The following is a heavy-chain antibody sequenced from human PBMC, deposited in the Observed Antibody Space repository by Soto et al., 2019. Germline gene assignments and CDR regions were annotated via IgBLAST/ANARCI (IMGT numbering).Heavy chain of an antibody. J-gene: IGHJ4*02. V-gene: IGHV3-11*01. D-gene: IGHD3-22*01. CDR1: GFTFSDYY. CDR3: ARDEYSYDSSGFSRYLDYFEH. CDR2: ISSRGSTT. Sequence: PGGSLRLSCAASGFTFSDYYMTWIRQAPGKGLEWISHISSRGSTTHYADSVKGRFIISRDNAKDSLYLQMNSLRAEDTAVYYCARDEYSYDSSGFSRYLDYFEHWGPGTLVTVSS.